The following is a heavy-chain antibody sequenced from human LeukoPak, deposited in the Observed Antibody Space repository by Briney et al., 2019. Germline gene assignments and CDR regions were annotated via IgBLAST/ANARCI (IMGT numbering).Heavy chain of an antibody. D-gene: IGHD1-1*01. CDR3: ARSYNWNGDFDY. Sequence: ASVKVSCKASGYTFTSYYMHWVRQAPGQGLEWMGRISPNSGGTNSAQKFQDRVTMTRDTSISTAYMELSRLRSDDTAVYYCARSYNWNGDFDYWGQGTLVTVSS. CDR2: ISPNSGGT. V-gene: IGHV1-2*06. CDR1: GYTFTSYY. J-gene: IGHJ4*02.